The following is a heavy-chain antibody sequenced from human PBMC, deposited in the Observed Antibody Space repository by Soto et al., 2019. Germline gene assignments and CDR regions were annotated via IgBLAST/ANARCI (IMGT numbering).Heavy chain of an antibody. Sequence: DVQLVESGGGLIQPGESLRLSCAAFGFTISGKKYVAWVRQAPGKGLEWVSALYDIDGSFYADSVKGRFTTSSDSSKTTVYLQMNDLRPDDTAGYYCATWLEREHAYDVWGLGTTVTVSS. CDR2: LYDIDGS. J-gene: IGHJ3*01. D-gene: IGHD1-1*01. CDR1: GFTISGKKY. V-gene: IGHV3-53*01. CDR3: ATWLEREHAYDV.